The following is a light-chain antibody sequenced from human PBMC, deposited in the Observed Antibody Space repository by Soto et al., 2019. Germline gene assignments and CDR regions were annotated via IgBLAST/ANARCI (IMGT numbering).Light chain of an antibody. CDR1: QGISNY. V-gene: IGKV1-27*01. Sequence: DIQMTQSPSSLSASVGDSVTITFRASQGISNYLAWYQQKPWKVTKLLIYGASTLQSDVPSRFSGSGSGTDFTLTISSLHPEDVATYYCQKYNSAPLTFGGGTKVEIK. CDR3: QKYNSAPLT. CDR2: GAS. J-gene: IGKJ4*01.